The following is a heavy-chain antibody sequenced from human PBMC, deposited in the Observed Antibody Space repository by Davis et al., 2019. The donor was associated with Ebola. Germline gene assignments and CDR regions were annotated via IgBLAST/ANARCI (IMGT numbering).Heavy chain of an antibody. J-gene: IGHJ6*02. V-gene: IGHV3-48*03. D-gene: IGHD2-15*01. CDR3: ARGGCSGGSCYSSWSFYYYYGMDV. CDR1: GFTFSSYE. Sequence: GESLKISCAASGFTFSSYEMNWVRQAPGKGLEWVSYISSSGSTIYYADSVKGRFTISRDNAKNSLYLQMNSLRAEDTAVYYCARGGCSGGSCYSSWSFYYYYGMDVWGQGTTVTVSS. CDR2: ISSSGSTI.